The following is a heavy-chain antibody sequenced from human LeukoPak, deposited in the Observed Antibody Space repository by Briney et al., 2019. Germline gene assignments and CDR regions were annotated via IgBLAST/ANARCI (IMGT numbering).Heavy chain of an antibody. CDR2: ISGSGGST. D-gene: IGHD3-22*01. CDR1: GFTFSSYA. CDR3: AKDPRDYDSSGYYLYYFDY. J-gene: IGHJ4*02. Sequence: PGGSLRLSCAASGFTFSSYAMSWVRQAPGKGLEWVSAISGSGGSTYYADSVKGRFTISRDNSKNTLYLQMNSLRAEDTAVYYCAKDPRDYDSSGYYLYYFDYWGLGTLVTVSS. V-gene: IGHV3-23*01.